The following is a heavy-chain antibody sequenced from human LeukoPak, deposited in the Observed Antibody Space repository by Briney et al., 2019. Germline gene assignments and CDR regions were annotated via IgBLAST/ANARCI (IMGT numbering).Heavy chain of an antibody. J-gene: IGHJ4*02. CDR1: GDSVSTDSAG. CDR3: ARGWLQSGFGY. Sequence: SQTLSLTCAISGDSVSTDSAGWHWLRQSPWRGLEWLGRTYYNSINSNWYTDYAPAFKSRITNTPDTTKNQFSLQLNSVTPEDTAVYYCARGWLQSGFGYWGQGTLVTVSS. D-gene: IGHD5-24*01. V-gene: IGHV6-1*01. CDR2: TYYNSINSNWYT.